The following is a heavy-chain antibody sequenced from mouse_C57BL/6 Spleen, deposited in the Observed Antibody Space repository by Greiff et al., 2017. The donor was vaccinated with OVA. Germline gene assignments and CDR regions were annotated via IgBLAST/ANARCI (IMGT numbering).Heavy chain of an antibody. CDR2: ISYDGSN. D-gene: IGHD2-4*01. CDR1: GYSITSGYY. J-gene: IGHJ3*01. V-gene: IGHV3-6*01. Sequence: DVQLQESGPGLVKPSQSLSLTCSVTGYSITSGYYWNWIRQFPGNKLEWMGYISYDGSNNYNPSLKNRISITRDTSKNQFFLQLNSVTTEDTATYYCARERDYDVPFAYWGQGTLVTVSA. CDR3: ARERDYDVPFAY.